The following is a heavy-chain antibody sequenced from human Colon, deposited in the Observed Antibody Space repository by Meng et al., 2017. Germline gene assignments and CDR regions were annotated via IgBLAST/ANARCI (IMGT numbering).Heavy chain of an antibody. CDR1: GFALSGVT. Sequence: QITLKESSPTRGKPTQTLTLTGHVSGFALSGVTVAWIRQPPGKALECLAVIYWDDDKRYRPSLESRLNITKDTSKDQVVLTMTTVDPVDTATYYCARARELWGRPLPSPFDYWGPETLVTVSS. V-gene: IGHV2-5*02. CDR2: IYWDDDK. D-gene: IGHD7-27*01. J-gene: IGHJ4*02. CDR3: ARARELWGRPLPSPFDY.